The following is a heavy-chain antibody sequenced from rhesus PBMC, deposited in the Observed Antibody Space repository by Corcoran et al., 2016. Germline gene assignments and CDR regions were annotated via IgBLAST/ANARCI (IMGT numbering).Heavy chain of an antibody. Sequence: QVTLKESGPALVKPTQTLTLTCTFSGFSISTSGMGVGWIRQPPGKALEWLALIYWEDNKYYSTSLKSRLTISKDTSKNQVVLTMTNMDPVDTATYYCARRTNYFDYWGPGTPITISS. D-gene: IGHD3-28*01. V-gene: IGHV2-174*01. CDR1: GFSISTSGMG. CDR3: ARRTNYFDY. J-gene: IGHJ2*01. CDR2: IYWEDNK.